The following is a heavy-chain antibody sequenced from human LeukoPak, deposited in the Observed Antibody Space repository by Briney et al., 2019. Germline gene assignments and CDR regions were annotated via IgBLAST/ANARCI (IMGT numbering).Heavy chain of an antibody. D-gene: IGHD5-18*01. CDR1: GFTFSSYE. Sequence: PGGSLRLSCEASGFTFSSYEMNWVRQAPGKGLEWVSYISSSGTTIYYADSVKGRFTISRDNAKNSLYLQMNSLRAEDTAVYYCVRGLGYTYGTELLQYWGQGTLVTVSS. CDR2: ISSSGTTI. CDR3: VRGLGYTYGTELLQY. V-gene: IGHV3-48*03. J-gene: IGHJ4*02.